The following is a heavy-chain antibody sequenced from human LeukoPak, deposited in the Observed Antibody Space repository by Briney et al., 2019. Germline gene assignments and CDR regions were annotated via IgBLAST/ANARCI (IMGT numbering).Heavy chain of an antibody. J-gene: IGHJ4*02. CDR1: GFTFSSYG. CDR2: ISYDGSNK. V-gene: IGHV3-30*18. Sequence: GGSLRLSCAASGFTFSSYGMHWVRQAPGKGLEWVAVISYDGSNKYYADSVKGRFTISRDNSKNTQYLQMNSLRAEDTAVYYCAKDRVPYGEFDYWGQGTLVTVSS. CDR3: AKDRVPYGEFDY. D-gene: IGHD4-17*01.